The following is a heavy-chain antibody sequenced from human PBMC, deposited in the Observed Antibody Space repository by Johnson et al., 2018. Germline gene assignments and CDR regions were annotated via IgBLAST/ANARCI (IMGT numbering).Heavy chain of an antibody. CDR1: GFTFRNCA. J-gene: IGHJ3*02. D-gene: IGHD2-2*01. CDR3: AKMYQLLGQNDAFDI. V-gene: IGHV3-23*04. CDR2: IGGSGGST. Sequence: VQLVQSGGGLVQXGGSLRLXCAASGFTFRNCAMTWVRQAPGKGLEWVSVIGGSGGSTYYADSVKGRFTTSRDNSKNTLYLQMNSLRAEATAVHHCAKMYQLLGQNDAFDIWGQGTMVSVSS.